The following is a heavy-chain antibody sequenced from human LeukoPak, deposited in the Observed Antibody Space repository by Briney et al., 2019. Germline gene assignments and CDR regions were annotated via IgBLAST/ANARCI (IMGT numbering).Heavy chain of an antibody. D-gene: IGHD1-26*01. CDR2: ISSNGGST. CDR1: GFTFSSYA. Sequence: GGSLRLSCSASGFTFSSYAMHWVRQAPGKGLEYVSAISSNGGSTYYADSVKGRFTISRDDSKNTLYLQMNSLRAEDTAVYYCAKDLGRYRNNYFDYWGQGTLVTISS. V-gene: IGHV3-64*04. CDR3: AKDLGRYRNNYFDY. J-gene: IGHJ4*02.